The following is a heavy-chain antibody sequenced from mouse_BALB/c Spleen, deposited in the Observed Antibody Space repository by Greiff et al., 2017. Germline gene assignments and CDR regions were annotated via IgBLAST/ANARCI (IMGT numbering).Heavy chain of an antibody. Sequence: EVKLVESGPSLVKPSQTLSLTCSVTGDSITSGYWNWIRKFPGNKLEYMGYISYSGSTYYNPSLKSRISITRDTSKNQYYLQLNSVTTEDTATYYCARGGYGNYLSGYWGQGTTLTVSS. CDR3: ARGGYGNYLSGY. V-gene: IGHV3-8*02. CDR1: GDSITSGY. D-gene: IGHD2-10*02. CDR2: ISYSGST. J-gene: IGHJ2*01.